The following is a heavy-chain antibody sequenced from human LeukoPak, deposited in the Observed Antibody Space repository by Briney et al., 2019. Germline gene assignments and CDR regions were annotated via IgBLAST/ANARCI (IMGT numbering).Heavy chain of an antibody. J-gene: IGHJ4*02. V-gene: IGHV3-7*01. Sequence: GSLTLSCAASGFTFSGFRTSWVRQAPGKGLEWVANIKPDGSGKYYVDSVKGRFTISRDNAKNSLYLQMNSLRAEDTAVYYCARIFCGSGGCYYDYWGQGTLVTVSS. CDR3: ARIFCGSGGCYYDY. CDR2: IKPDGSGK. CDR1: GFTFSGFR. D-gene: IGHD2-21*02.